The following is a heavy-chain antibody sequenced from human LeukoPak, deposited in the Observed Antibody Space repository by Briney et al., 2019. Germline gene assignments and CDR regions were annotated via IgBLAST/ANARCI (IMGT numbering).Heavy chain of an antibody. CDR1: GLLPNAFA. CDR3: VSGYCSSTTCYRGAY. Sequence: PGTSLRLSCAASGLLPNAFAMHWVRQAPGKGLLWVSRISDDGSSANYADSVQGRFTISRDNAKNTVYLQMHSLRAEDTAVYYCVSGYCSSTTCYRGAYWGQGTLVTVSS. J-gene: IGHJ4*02. CDR2: ISDDGSSA. D-gene: IGHD2-2*03. V-gene: IGHV3-74*01.